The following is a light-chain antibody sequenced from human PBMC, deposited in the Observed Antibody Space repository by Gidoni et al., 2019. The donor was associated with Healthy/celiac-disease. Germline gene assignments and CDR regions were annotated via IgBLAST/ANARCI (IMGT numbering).Light chain of an antibody. CDR1: PSISSY. V-gene: IGKV1-39*01. J-gene: IGKJ1*01. CDR3: QQTYSPRGA. CDR2: AAS. Sequence: DIQMTQSPSSLSASVGDRVTITCRASPSISSYLNWYQQKPGKAPKLLIYAASSLQSGVPSRFSGSGSGTDFTLTISSLQPEDFATYYCQQTYSPRGAFXQXTKVEIK.